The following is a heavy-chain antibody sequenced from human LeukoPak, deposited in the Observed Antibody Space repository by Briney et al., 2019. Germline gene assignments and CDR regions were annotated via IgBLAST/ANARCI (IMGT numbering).Heavy chain of an antibody. CDR2: IYYSGST. D-gene: IGHD4-17*01. J-gene: IGHJ5*02. Sequence: SETLSLTCTVSGGSISSYYWSWIRQPPGKGLEWIGYIYYSGSTNYNPSLKSRVTISVDTSKNQSSLKLSSVTAADTAVYYCARRSYGDYWFDPWGQGTLVTVSS. CDR1: GGSISSYY. V-gene: IGHV4-59*08. CDR3: ARRSYGDYWFDP.